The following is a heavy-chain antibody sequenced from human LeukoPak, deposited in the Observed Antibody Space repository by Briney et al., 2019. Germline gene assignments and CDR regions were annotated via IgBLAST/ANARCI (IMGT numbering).Heavy chain of an antibody. J-gene: IGHJ4*02. CDR2: IRNKANSYTT. Sequence: GGSLRLSCAVSGFTFSDHYMDWVRQAPGKGLEWVGRIRNKANSYTTEYAASVKGRFTISRDDSKNSLYLQMNNLKTEDTAVYYCARAGGGSHYDSWGQGTLVTVSS. CDR1: GFTFSDHY. V-gene: IGHV3-72*01. CDR3: ARAGGGSHYDS. D-gene: IGHD2-15*01.